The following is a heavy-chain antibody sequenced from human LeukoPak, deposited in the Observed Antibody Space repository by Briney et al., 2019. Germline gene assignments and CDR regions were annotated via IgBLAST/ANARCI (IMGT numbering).Heavy chain of an antibody. CDR2: IYTSGST. D-gene: IGHD3-10*01. Sequence: PSETLSLTCTVSGGSISSGSYYWSWIRQPAGKGPEWIGRIYTSGSTNYNPSLKSRVTISVDTSKNQFSLKLSSVTAADTAVYYCARVVGGPSWFDPWGQGTLVTVSS. CDR1: GGSISSGSYY. CDR3: ARVVGGPSWFDP. J-gene: IGHJ5*02. V-gene: IGHV4-61*02.